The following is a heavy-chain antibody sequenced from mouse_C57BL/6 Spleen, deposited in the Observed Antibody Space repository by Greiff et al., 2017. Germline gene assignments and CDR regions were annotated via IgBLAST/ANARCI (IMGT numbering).Heavy chain of an antibody. CDR2: IYPGDGDT. Sequence: VQLQQSGPELVKPGASVKISCKASGYAFSSYGMNWVKQRPGKGLEWIGRIYPGDGDTNYNGKFKGKATLNADKSSSTAYMQLSSLTSADSAVYVCARSRFGDWGQGTLVTVSA. V-gene: IGHV1-82*01. J-gene: IGHJ3*01. CDR1: GYAFSSYG. CDR3: ARSRFGD.